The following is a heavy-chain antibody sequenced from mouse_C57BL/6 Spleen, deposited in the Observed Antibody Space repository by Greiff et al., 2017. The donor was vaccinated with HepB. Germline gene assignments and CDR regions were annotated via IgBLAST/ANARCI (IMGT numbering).Heavy chain of an antibody. V-gene: IGHV1-55*01. CDR1: GYTFTSYW. CDR3: ARGGSRYFDV. J-gene: IGHJ1*03. Sequence: QVHVKQPGAELVKPGASVKMSCKASGYTFTSYWITWVKQRPGQGLEWIGDIYPGSGSTNYNEKFKSKATLTVDTSSSTAYMQLSSLTSEDSAVYYCARGGSRYFDVWGTGTTVTVSS. CDR2: IYPGSGST.